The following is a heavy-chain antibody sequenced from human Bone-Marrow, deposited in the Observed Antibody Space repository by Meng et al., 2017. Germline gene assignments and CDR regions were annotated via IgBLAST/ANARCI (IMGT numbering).Heavy chain of an antibody. Sequence: QVQLQESGPGLVKPLQTLSLTCTVSGASISSGGYYWSWIRQHPGKGLEWIGYIYYSGSTYYNPSLKSRVTISVDTSKNQFSLKLTSVTAADTAVYYCARALGDTSGYNPEHYFDYWGQGTLVTVSS. CDR2: IYYSGST. CDR1: GASISSGGYY. D-gene: IGHD3-22*01. J-gene: IGHJ4*02. CDR3: ARALGDTSGYNPEHYFDY. V-gene: IGHV4-31*03.